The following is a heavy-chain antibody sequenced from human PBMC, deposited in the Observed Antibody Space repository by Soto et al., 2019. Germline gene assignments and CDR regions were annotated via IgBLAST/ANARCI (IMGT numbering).Heavy chain of an antibody. V-gene: IGHV3-23*01. CDR2: ISGSGGST. CDR3: AKEPGDFDWLPNGDY. CDR1: GFTFRSYA. D-gene: IGHD3-9*01. Sequence: EVQLLESGGGLVQPGGSLSLSCAASGFTFRSYAMSWVHQAPGKGLEWVSAISGSGGSTYYADSGKGRFIISRDNAKNRLYLQMNGLRAEDTAVYYCAKEPGDFDWLPNGDYWGQGTLVTVSS. J-gene: IGHJ4*02.